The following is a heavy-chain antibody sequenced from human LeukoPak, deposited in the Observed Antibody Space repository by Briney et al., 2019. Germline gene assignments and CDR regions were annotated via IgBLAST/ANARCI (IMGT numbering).Heavy chain of an antibody. CDR1: GFTFSRYS. V-gene: IGHV3-48*02. J-gene: IGHJ4*02. CDR3: ARDLTGYYKIDF. Sequence: GGSLRLSCAASGFTFSRYSMNWVRRAPGKGLEWISYISSSGSTIYDADSVKGRFTISRDNARNSLYLPMNSLRDEDTAVYYCARDLTGYYKIDFWGQGTLVTVSS. D-gene: IGHD3-9*01. CDR2: ISSSGSTI.